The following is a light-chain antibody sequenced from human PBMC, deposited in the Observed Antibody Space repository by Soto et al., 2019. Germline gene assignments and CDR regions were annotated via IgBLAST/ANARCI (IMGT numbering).Light chain of an antibody. J-gene: IGKJ3*01. CDR3: QQYGSSPFS. CDR1: QSVTSNY. Sequence: EIVLTQSPGTLSLSPGERATLSCRASQSVTSNYLAWHQQKPGQAPRLLIYDASTRATGIPDRFSGSGSGTDFTLTISRLDPEEFAVYYCQQYGSSPFSFGPGTKGDIK. V-gene: IGKV3-20*01. CDR2: DAS.